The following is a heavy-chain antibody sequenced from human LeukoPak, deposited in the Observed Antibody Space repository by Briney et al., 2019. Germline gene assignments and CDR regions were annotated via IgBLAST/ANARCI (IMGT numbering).Heavy chain of an antibody. CDR1: GFTFSSYG. J-gene: IGHJ4*02. Sequence: GGTLRLSRAASGFTFSSYGMSWVRQAPGEGLQWVSAISGDGKDRDYPDSVKGRFTISRDNSKNTLYLQMNGLRAEDTAVYYCARSSLIGWAFDYWGQGTLVTVSS. D-gene: IGHD6-19*01. CDR2: ISGDGKDR. CDR3: ARSSLIGWAFDY. V-gene: IGHV3-23*01.